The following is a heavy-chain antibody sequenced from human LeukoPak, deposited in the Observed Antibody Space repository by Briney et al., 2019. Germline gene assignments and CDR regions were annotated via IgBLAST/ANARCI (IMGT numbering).Heavy chain of an antibody. V-gene: IGHV3-7*04. CDR3: ARGGGSYYNY. CDR1: GFTFSNHW. D-gene: IGHD1-26*01. CDR2: IKQDGSEK. Sequence: GGSLRLSCTASGFTFSNHWMSWVRQAPGKGLEWVANIKQDGSEKYYVDSVKGRFTISRDNAKNSLYLQMNSLRAEDTAVCYCARGGGSYYNYWGQGTLVTVSS. J-gene: IGHJ4*02.